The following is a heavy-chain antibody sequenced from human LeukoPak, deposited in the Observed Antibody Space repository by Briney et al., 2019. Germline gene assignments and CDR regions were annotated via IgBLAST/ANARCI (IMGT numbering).Heavy chain of an antibody. CDR2: INSDGSST. Sequence: PGGSLRLSCAASGFTLSSYWMHWVRQAPGKGLVWVSRINSDGSSTTYADSVKGRFTISRDNAKNTLYLQMNSLRAEDTGVYYCARIAAHSSGWYDGGYWGQGTLVTVSS. CDR3: ARIAAHSSGWYDGGY. D-gene: IGHD6-13*01. J-gene: IGHJ4*02. CDR1: GFTLSSYW. V-gene: IGHV3-74*01.